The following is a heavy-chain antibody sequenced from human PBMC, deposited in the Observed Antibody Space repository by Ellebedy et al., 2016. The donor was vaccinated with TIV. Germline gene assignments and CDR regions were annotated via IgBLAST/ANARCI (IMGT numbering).Heavy chain of an antibody. CDR3: ARGWSTPDS. V-gene: IGHV3-21*06. CDR2: IRSTGSDK. J-gene: IGHJ4*02. Sequence: GESLKISCAASGFTFNDYAMHWVRQVPGKGLEWVSSIRSTGSDKYYAESVKGRFTISRDNAQNTLFLQMNSLRVEDTAVYYCARGWSTPDSWGQGTLVIVSS. CDR1: GFTFNDYA. D-gene: IGHD2-15*01.